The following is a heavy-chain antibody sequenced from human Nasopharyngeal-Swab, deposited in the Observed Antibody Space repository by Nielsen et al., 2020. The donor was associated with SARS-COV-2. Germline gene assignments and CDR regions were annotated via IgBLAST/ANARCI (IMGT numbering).Heavy chain of an antibody. D-gene: IGHD1-1*01. J-gene: IGHJ2*01. V-gene: IGHV3-23*01. CDR3: AKDLDWNWYFDL. CDR2: ISGSGGST. CDR1: GFPFSSYA. Sequence: GGSLRLSCAASGFPFSSYAMSWVRQAPGKGLEWVSAISGSGGSTYYADSVKGRFTISRDNSKNTLYLQMNSLRAEDTAVYYCAKDLDWNWYFDLWGRGTLVTVSS.